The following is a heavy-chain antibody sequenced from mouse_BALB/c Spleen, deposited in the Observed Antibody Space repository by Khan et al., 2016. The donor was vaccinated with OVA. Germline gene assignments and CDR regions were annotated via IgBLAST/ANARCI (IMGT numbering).Heavy chain of an antibody. J-gene: IGHJ3*01. CDR2: VSTGGSYT. CDR3: TRLAYYYDREGFTY. V-gene: IGHV5-6*01. D-gene: IGHD1-1*01. CDR1: GFTFSTYG. Sequence: EVQLVESGGDLVKPGGFLKLLCAASGFTFSTYGMFWVRLAPDKRLVWVATVSTGGSYTYYPDSVKGRFTISRDNAKNTLYLHMSGMRSEDTAMFYYTRLAYYYDREGFTYRGQGTLVTVSA.